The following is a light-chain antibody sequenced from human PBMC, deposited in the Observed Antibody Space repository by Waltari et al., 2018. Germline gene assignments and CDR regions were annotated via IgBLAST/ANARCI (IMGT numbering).Light chain of an antibody. CDR3: QQRSDWLLT. J-gene: IGKJ4*01. CDR1: QCVSSY. CDR2: DAS. Sequence: EIVLTQSPATLSLSPGERATLSCRASQCVSSYLAWYQQKSGQAPSLPIYDASNRATGIPARFIGGVSGTDFTLTISSLEPEDFAVYYGQQRSDWLLTFGGGTKVEIK. V-gene: IGKV3-11*01.